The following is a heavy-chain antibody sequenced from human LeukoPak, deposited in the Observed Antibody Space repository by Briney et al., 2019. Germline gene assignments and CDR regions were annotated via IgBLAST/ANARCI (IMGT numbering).Heavy chain of an antibody. J-gene: IGHJ5*02. V-gene: IGHV4-4*07. Sequence: PSETLSLTCTVAGGSISNSHWGWIRQPAGKGLEWIGRIYGSGSTDYNPSLKSRATMSVDTSKNQFSLKLSSVTAADAAVYYCARDRYSSSYNWFDPWGQGTLVTVSS. CDR3: ARDRYSSSYNWFDP. CDR1: GGSISNSH. CDR2: IYGSGST. D-gene: IGHD6-13*01.